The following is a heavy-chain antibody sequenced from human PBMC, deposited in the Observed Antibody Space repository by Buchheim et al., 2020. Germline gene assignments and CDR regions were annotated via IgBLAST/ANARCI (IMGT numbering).Heavy chain of an antibody. V-gene: IGHV3-48*03. D-gene: IGHD4-17*01. CDR3: ARGTVTNA. CDR2: FIIIGVTI. J-gene: IGHJ5*02. CDR1: GFTSIIYE. Sequence: EVQLVESGGGLFQLEGPLGLSCPASGFTSIIYEMNWVPRAQGRGLEWFSSFIIIGVTIYYADSVRGGLPISRDTAKNSLYLQMNSLRAEDTAVYYCARGTVTNAWGQGTL.